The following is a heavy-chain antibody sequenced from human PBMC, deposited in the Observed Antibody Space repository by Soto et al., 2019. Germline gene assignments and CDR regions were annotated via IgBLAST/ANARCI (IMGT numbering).Heavy chain of an antibody. CDR1: GITFSGFW. V-gene: IGHV3-74*01. CDR3: ATVFDP. Sequence: VPLVESGGGSVQPGGSLRLSCVASGITFSGFWMHWVRQVPGKGLEWVARVDSAGSGTSYADSVKGRFTVSRDNAKNMLSLQMDRLRVEDTAVYYCATVFDPCGQCSPFTVSS. J-gene: IGHJ5*02. CDR2: VDSAGSGT. D-gene: IGHD3-9*01.